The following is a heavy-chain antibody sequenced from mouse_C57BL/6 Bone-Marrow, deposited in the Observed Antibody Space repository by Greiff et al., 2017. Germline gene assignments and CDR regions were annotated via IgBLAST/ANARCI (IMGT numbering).Heavy chain of an antibody. J-gene: IGHJ1*03. Sequence: VQLQQSGTVLARPGASVKMSCKTSGYTFTSYWMHWVKQRPGQGLEWIGAIYPGNSDTSYNQKFTGKAKLTAVTSASTAYMELSSLTNEDSAVYYCTRCDPGGYFDVWGTGTTVTVSS. V-gene: IGHV1-5*01. D-gene: IGHD2-13*01. CDR1: GYTFTSYW. CDR3: TRCDPGGYFDV. CDR2: IYPGNSDT.